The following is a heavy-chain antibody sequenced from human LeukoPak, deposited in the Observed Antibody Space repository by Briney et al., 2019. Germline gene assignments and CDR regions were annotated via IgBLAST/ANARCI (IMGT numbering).Heavy chain of an antibody. Sequence: GASVKVSCKASGYTFTSFDITWVRQATGQGLEWMGWMNPNSGNTGYAQKFQGRVTMTRNTSISTAYMDLSSLRSEDTAVYYCAKWYGSGSYRDYYYMDVWGKGTTVTVSS. V-gene: IGHV1-8*01. CDR1: GYTFTSFD. CDR2: MNPNSGNT. D-gene: IGHD3-10*01. J-gene: IGHJ6*03. CDR3: AKWYGSGSYRDYYYMDV.